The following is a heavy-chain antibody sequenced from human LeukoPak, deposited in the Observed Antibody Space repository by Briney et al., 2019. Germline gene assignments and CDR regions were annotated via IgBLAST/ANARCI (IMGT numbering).Heavy chain of an antibody. V-gene: IGHV3-66*01. CDR1: GITVSSNY. D-gene: IGHD2-15*01. CDR2: IYTGGTT. Sequence: GGSLRLSCAASGITVSSNYMTWVRQPPGKGLQWVSVIYTGGTTYYADSVKGGFTISRDSSKNTLYLQMSSLRVDDTAVYYCARVVPYSEGKPFDPWGQGTLVTVCS. J-gene: IGHJ5*02. CDR3: ARVVPYSEGKPFDP.